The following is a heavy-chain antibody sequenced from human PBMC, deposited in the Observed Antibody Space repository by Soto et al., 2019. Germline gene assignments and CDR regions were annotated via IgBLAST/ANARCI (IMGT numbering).Heavy chain of an antibody. CDR2: IKEDGSEK. V-gene: IGHV3-7*01. CDR3: VRGRGFRSVL. CDR1: GFTLSDSW. J-gene: IGHJ4*02. Sequence: LRLSCEASGFTLSDSWMTWVRQAPGKGLQWVGSIKEDGSEKYYVDSVKGRFTISRDNAKNSLYLQMNSLRAEDTALYYCVRGRGFRSVLWAKGNLVTVSS. D-gene: IGHD5-12*01.